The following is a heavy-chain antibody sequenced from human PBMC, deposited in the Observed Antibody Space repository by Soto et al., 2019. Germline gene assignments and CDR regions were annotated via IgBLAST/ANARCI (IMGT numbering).Heavy chain of an antibody. CDR2: IVPMFGTT. D-gene: IGHD3-10*01. J-gene: IGHJ3*01. Sequence: QVQLVQSGPELKKPGSSVQVSCKAPGDTFNSYGISWVRQAPGQGLERMGGIVPMFGTTNLALKFEERVTIPADELRNPVSMEIRGLRSEDTAVYYCGGDLAGFHLGDAFDVWGHGTRVTVSS. V-gene: IGHV1-69*01. CDR3: GGDLAGFHLGDAFDV. CDR1: GDTFNSYG.